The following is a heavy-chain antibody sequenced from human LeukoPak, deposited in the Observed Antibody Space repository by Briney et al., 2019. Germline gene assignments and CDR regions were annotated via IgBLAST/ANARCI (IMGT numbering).Heavy chain of an antibody. J-gene: IGHJ6*02. CDR3: ARVTGYLYGMDV. CDR2: INSDGSST. D-gene: IGHD1-20*01. V-gene: IGHV3-74*01. Sequence: GSLRLSCAASGFPFSSYWMHWVRQAPGKGLVWVSRINSDGSSTSYADSVKGRFTISRDNAKNTLYLQMNSLRAEDTAVYYCARVTGYLYGMDVWGQGTTVTVSS. CDR1: GFPFSSYW.